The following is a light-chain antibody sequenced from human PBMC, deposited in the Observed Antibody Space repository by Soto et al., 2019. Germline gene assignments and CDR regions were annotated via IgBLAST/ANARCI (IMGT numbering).Light chain of an antibody. CDR2: YDS. V-gene: IGLV3-21*04. Sequence: SYVLTQPPSVSVAPGKTARITCGGNNIGSKSVHWYQQKPGQAPVLVIYYDSDRPSGIPERFSGSNSGNTATLTISRVEAGDEADCYCQVWDSSSDHPRVVFGGGTKLTVL. J-gene: IGLJ2*01. CDR1: NIGSKS. CDR3: QVWDSSSDHPRVV.